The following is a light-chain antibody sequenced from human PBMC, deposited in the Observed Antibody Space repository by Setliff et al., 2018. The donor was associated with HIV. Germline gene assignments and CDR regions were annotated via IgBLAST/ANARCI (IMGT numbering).Light chain of an antibody. CDR3: SSYTSNTTLGI. V-gene: IGLV2-18*02. CDR1: SSDVGSYNR. Sequence: QSALAQPPSVSGSPGQSVTISCTGTSSDVGSYNRVSWYQQPPGTAPKLVIYEVSNRPSGVPDRFSGSKSGNTASLTISGLQADDEADYYCSSYTSNTTLGIFGTGTKVTVL. CDR2: EVS. J-gene: IGLJ1*01.